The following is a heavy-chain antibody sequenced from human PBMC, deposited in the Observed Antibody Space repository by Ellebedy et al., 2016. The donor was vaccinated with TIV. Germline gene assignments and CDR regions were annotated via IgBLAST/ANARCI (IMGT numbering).Heavy chain of an antibody. Sequence: GGSLRLSCKGSGYSFTSYWISWVRQMPGKGLEWMGRIDPSDSYTNYSPSFQGHVTISADKSISTAYLQWSSLKASDTAMYYCARTYSSGWYHDDYWGQGTLVTVSS. CDR3: ARTYSSGWYHDDY. CDR2: IDPSDSYT. V-gene: IGHV5-10-1*01. D-gene: IGHD6-19*01. CDR1: GYSFTSYW. J-gene: IGHJ4*02.